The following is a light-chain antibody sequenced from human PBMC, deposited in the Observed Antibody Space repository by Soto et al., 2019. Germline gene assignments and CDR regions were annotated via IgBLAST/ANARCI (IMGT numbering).Light chain of an antibody. Sequence: EIVMTQSPATLSVSPGERATLSCRASQSVTSKLVWYQQKPGQAPRLLIYDASTRATGIPARFSGSGSGTEFTLTISSLQSEDFAVYSCQQYNNWPPWTFGQGTKGEIK. J-gene: IGKJ1*01. CDR3: QQYNNWPPWT. CDR2: DAS. CDR1: QSVTSK. V-gene: IGKV3-15*01.